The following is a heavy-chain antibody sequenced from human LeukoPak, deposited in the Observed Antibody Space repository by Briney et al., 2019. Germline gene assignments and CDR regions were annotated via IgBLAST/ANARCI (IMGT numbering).Heavy chain of an antibody. V-gene: IGHV3-7*03. CDR1: GFTFSSYW. CDR3: ARDSNDEQWLANDPGGYGIDV. D-gene: IGHD6-19*01. CDR2: IKQDGSEK. Sequence: PGGSLRLSCAASGFTFSSYWMCWVRQAPGKGLEWVANIKQDGSEKYYVDSVKGRFTISRDNAKNSLYLQMNSLRAEDTAVYYCARDSNDEQWLANDPGGYGIDVWGKGTTVTVSS. J-gene: IGHJ6*04.